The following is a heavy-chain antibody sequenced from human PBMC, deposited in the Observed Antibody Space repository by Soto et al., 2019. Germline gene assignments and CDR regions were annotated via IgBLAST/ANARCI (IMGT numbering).Heavy chain of an antibody. CDR1: GFTFSSYA. D-gene: IGHD2-2*01. CDR2: ISGSGGST. Sequence: GGSLRLSCAASGFTFSSYAMSWVRQAPGKGLEWVSAISGSGGSTYYADSVKGRFTISRDNPKNTLYLQMNSLRAEDTAVYYCAKGEEVGYCSSTSFYEVCVVYWGQGTLVTVSS. V-gene: IGHV3-23*01. CDR3: AKGEEVGYCSSTSFYEVCVVY. J-gene: IGHJ4*02.